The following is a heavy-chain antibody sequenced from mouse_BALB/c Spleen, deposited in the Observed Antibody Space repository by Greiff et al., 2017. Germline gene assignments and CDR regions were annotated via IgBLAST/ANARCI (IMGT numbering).Heavy chain of an antibody. D-gene: IGHD2-4*01. V-gene: IGHV14-3*02. CDR2: IDPANGNT. Sequence: VQLKESGAELVKPGASVKLSCTASGFNIKDTYMHWVKQRPEQGLEWIGRIDPANGNTKYDPKFQGKATITADTSSNTAYLQLSSLTSEDTAVYYCARSGITYYFDYWGQGTTLTVSS. CDR1: GFNIKDTY. J-gene: IGHJ2*01. CDR3: ARSGITYYFDY.